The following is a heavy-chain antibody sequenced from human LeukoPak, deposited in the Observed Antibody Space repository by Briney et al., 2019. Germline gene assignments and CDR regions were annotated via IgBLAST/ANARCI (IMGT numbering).Heavy chain of an antibody. V-gene: IGHV3-48*01. J-gene: IGHJ4*02. CDR3: ARDPPLLGRNYYFDY. CDR2: ISSSSSTI. CDR1: GFTFSSYA. Sequence: GGSLRLSCAASGFTFSSYAMSWVRQAPGKGLEWVSYISSSSSTIYYADSVKGRFTISRDNAKNSLYLQMNSLRAEDTAVYYCARDPPLLGRNYYFDYWGQGTLVTVSS. D-gene: IGHD3-10*01.